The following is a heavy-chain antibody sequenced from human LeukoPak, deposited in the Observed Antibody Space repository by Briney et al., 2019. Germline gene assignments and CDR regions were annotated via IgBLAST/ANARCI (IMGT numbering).Heavy chain of an antibody. CDR2: IRYDGSNK. D-gene: IGHD2-2*01. J-gene: IGHJ4*02. Sequence: GGSLRLSCAASGFTFSSYGMHWVRQAPGKGLGWVAFIRYDGSNKYYADSVKGRFTISRDNSKNTLYLQMNSLRAEDTAVYYCANTVVPAANTDYWGQGTLVTVSS. CDR1: GFTFSSYG. V-gene: IGHV3-30*02. CDR3: ANTVVPAANTDY.